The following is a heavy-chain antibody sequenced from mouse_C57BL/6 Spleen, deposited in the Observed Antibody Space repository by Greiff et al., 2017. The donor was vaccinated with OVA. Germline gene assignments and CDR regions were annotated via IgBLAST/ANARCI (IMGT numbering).Heavy chain of an antibody. CDR2: IHPNSGST. J-gene: IGHJ2*01. D-gene: IGHD3-2*02. CDR1: GYTFTSYW. Sequence: QVQLQQPGAELVKPGASVKLSCKASGYTFTSYWMHWVKQRPGQGLEWIGMIHPNSGSTNYNEKFKSKATLTVDKSSSTAYMQRSSLTSEDSAVYYCARERTAQSFDYWGQGTTLTVSS. CDR3: ARERTAQSFDY. V-gene: IGHV1-64*01.